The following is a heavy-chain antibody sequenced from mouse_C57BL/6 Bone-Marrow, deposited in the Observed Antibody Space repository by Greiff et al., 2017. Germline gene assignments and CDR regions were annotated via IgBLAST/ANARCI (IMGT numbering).Heavy chain of an antibody. V-gene: IGHV6-3*01. Sequence: EVKLMESGGGLVQPGGSMKISCVASGFTFSNYWMNWVRQSPEKGLEWVAQIRLKSDNYATHYAESVKGRFTISRDDSKSSVYLQMNNLRAEDTGIYYCTGGGSSFAYWGQGTLVTVSA. CDR1: GFTFSNYW. CDR3: TGGGSSFAY. CDR2: IRLKSDNYAT. J-gene: IGHJ3*01.